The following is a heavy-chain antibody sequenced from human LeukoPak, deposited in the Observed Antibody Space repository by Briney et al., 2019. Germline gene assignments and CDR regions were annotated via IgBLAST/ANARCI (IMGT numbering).Heavy chain of an antibody. J-gene: IGHJ4*02. V-gene: IGHV4-34*01. CDR1: GGSISGNY. Sequence: PSETLSLTCAVYGGSISGNYWSWIRQPPGKGLEWIGEINHSGSTNYNPSLKSRVTISVDTSKNQFSLRLSSVTAADTAVYYCAREWLARGGYYWGQGTLVTVSS. D-gene: IGHD3-22*01. CDR2: INHSGST. CDR3: AREWLARGGYY.